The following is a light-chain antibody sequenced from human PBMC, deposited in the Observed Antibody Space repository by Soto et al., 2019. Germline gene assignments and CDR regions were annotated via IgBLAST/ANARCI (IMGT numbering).Light chain of an antibody. Sequence: DIQMTQSPSTLSASVGDRVTIACRASQTISSWVAWYQQKPGKAPRLLIYKTSSLESGVPSRFSGSGSGTEFTLTISGLQPDDFASYYCQQYVHWPPGTFGQGTKVDI. V-gene: IGKV1-5*03. CDR3: QQYVHWPPGT. CDR1: QTISSW. CDR2: KTS. J-gene: IGKJ1*01.